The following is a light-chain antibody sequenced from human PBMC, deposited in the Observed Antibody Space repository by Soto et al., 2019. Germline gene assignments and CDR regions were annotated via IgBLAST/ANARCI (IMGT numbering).Light chain of an antibody. Sequence: QLVLTQPPSASGTPGQRVTISCSGSSSNIGSNTVNWYQQLPGTAPKLRIYSNNQRPSGVPDRFSGSKSGTSASLAISGLQSEDEADYYCAAWDDSLNGPDVFGTGTKLTVL. J-gene: IGLJ1*01. CDR3: AAWDDSLNGPDV. CDR2: SNN. CDR1: SSNIGSNT. V-gene: IGLV1-44*01.